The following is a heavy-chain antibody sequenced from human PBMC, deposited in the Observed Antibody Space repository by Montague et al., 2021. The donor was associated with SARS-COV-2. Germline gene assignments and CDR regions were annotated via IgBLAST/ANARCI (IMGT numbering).Heavy chain of an antibody. CDR1: GGSLSGYY. V-gene: IGHV4-34*01. J-gene: IGHJ4*02. Sequence: SETLSLTCAVYGGSLSGYYWSWIRQPPGEGLEWIAEISHSGSTSCKPSLKSRVSMSVDKSWNQFSLRLTSVTAADTAIYYCARKGSGRSDLAYWGQGTLVTVSS. D-gene: IGHD1-26*01. CDR3: ARKGSGRSDLAY. CDR2: ISHSGST.